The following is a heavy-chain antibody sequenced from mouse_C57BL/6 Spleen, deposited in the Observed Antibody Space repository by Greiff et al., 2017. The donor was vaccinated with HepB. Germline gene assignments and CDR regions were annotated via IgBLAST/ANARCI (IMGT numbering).Heavy chain of an antibody. CDR1: GYTFTGYW. J-gene: IGHJ4*01. D-gene: IGHD2-4*01. Sequence: VKLKQSGAELMKPGASVKLSCKATGYTFTGYWIEWVKQRPGHGLEWIGEILPGSGSTNYNEKFKGKATFTADTSSNTAYMQLSSLTTEDSAIYYCARWPFDYVRGVDYAMDYWGQGTSVTVSS. CDR2: ILPGSGST. V-gene: IGHV1-9*01. CDR3: ARWPFDYVRGVDYAMDY.